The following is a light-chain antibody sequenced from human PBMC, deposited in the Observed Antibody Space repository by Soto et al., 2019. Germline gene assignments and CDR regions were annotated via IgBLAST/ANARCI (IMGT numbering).Light chain of an antibody. Sequence: EIVLTQSPGTLSLSPGERATLSCRASQSVGTYLAWYQQRPGQPPRLLIYDASNRATGIPARFSGSGSGTDFTLNISSLEPEDFAFYYCQQRSNWPGTFGGGTKVDIK. CDR3: QQRSNWPGT. J-gene: IGKJ4*01. V-gene: IGKV3-11*01. CDR2: DAS. CDR1: QSVGTY.